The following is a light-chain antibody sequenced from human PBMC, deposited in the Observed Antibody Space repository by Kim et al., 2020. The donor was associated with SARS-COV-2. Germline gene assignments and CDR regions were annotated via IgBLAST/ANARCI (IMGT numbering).Light chain of an antibody. CDR3: QQSYSAPRA. CDR2: AAS. V-gene: IGKV1-39*01. CDR1: QHINNY. Sequence: DIQMTQSPSSLSASVGDRVTITCRASQHINNYLNWYQQKPGKAPNLLIYAASDLHSGVPSRFIGGGFGTHFTLTINNLQPEDFAIYYCQQSYSAPRAFGQGTKLEI. J-gene: IGKJ1*01.